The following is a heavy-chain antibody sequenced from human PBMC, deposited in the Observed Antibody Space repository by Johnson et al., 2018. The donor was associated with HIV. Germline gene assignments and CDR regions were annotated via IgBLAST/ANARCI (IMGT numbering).Heavy chain of an antibody. D-gene: IGHD1-26*01. CDR3: ARDDLDNSGHLMAFDM. J-gene: IGHJ3*02. CDR1: GFTFSSYA. V-gene: IGHV3-30*04. Sequence: VQLVESGGGVVQPGRSLRLSCAASGFTFSSYAMHWVRQAPGKGLEWVAVISYDGSNKYYADSVKGRFTISRDNAKNSLYLQMNSLRAEDTAVYYCARDDLDNSGHLMAFDMWGQGTMVTVSS. CDR2: ISYDGSNK.